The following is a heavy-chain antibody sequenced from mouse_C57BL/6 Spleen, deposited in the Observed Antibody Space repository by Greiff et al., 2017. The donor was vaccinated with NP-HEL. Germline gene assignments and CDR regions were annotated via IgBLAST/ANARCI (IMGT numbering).Heavy chain of an antibody. J-gene: IGHJ2*01. CDR1: GYTFTSYW. CDR2: IDPSDSYT. CDR3: ARRDIDGYYFDY. V-gene: IGHV1-69*01. Sequence: QVQLQQPGAELVMPGASVKLSCKASGYTFTSYWMHWVKQRPGQGLEWIGEIDPSDSYTNYNQKFKGKSTLTVDKSSSTAYMQLSSLTSEDSAVYYCARRDIDGYYFDYWGQGTTLTVSS. D-gene: IGHD1-2*01.